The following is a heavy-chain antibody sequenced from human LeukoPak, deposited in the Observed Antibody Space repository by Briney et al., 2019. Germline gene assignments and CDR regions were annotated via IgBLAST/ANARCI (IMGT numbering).Heavy chain of an antibody. D-gene: IGHD3-10*01. CDR3: AREGEAGTFDY. CDR1: GGSFSGYY. CDR2: IYYSGST. Sequence: SETLSLTCAVYGGSFSGYYWSWIRQPPGKGLEWIGYIYYSGSTNYNPSLKSRVTISVDTSKNQFSLKLSSVTAADTAVYYCAREGEAGTFDYWGQGTLVTVSS. V-gene: IGHV4-59*01. J-gene: IGHJ4*02.